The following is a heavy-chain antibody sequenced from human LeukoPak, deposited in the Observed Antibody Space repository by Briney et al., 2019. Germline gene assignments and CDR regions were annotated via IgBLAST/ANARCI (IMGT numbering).Heavy chain of an antibody. J-gene: IGHJ6*03. V-gene: IGHV4-34*01. D-gene: IGHD6-13*01. CDR1: GGSFSGYY. CDR3: ARAIRYSSSSWYIYYYYYMDV. CDR2: INHSGST. Sequence: ASETLSLTCAVYGGSFSGYYWSWIRQPPGKGLEWIGEINHSGSTNYNPSLKSRVTISVDTSKNQFSLKLSSVTAADTAVYYCARAIRYSSSSWYIYYYYYMDVWGKGTTVTVSS.